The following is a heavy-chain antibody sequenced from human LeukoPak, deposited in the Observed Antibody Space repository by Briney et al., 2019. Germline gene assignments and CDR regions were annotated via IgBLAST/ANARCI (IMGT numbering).Heavy chain of an antibody. Sequence: ASVKVSCKASGYTFTSYGISWVRQAPGQGLEWMGWISAYNGNTNYTQNLQGRVSMTTDTSTSTAYMELRSLRSDYTAVYYCARDLFYFDRSGYYLLPEDYYGMDVWGQGTAVTVSS. J-gene: IGHJ6*02. CDR1: GYTFTSYG. D-gene: IGHD3-22*01. V-gene: IGHV1-18*01. CDR3: ARDLFYFDRSGYYLLPEDYYGMDV. CDR2: ISAYNGNT.